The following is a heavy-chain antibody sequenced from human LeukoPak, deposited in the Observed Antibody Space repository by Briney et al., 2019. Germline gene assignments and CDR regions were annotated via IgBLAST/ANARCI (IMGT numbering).Heavy chain of an antibody. CDR3: ARAADYYDSSGYYLGAFDI. CDR1: GYSFSNHY. CDR2: INPRGGTT. Sequence: ASVKVSCKASGYSFSNHYMHWVRQAPGQGLEWMGIINPRGGTTGYAQKFQGRVTVTRDMSTSTVYMELSSLRSEDTAVYYCARAADYYDSSGYYLGAFDIWGQGTMVTVSS. V-gene: IGHV1-46*01. D-gene: IGHD3-22*01. J-gene: IGHJ3*02.